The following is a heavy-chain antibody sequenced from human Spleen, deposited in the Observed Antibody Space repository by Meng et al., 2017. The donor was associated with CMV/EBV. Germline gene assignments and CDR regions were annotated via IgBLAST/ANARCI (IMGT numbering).Heavy chain of an antibody. V-gene: IGHV1-2*02. CDR1: GYTFTGYY. J-gene: IGHJ5*02. Sequence: ASVKVSCKASGYTFTGYYMHWVRQAPGQGLEWMGWINPNSGGTNHAQKFQGRVTMTRDTSISTAYMELSRLTSDDTAIYYCARDATGRHFLPGVLALVSQCGNWFDPWGPGTLVTVS. CDR3: ARDATGRHFLPGVLALVSQCGNWFDP. CDR2: INPNSGGT. D-gene: IGHD4-17*01.